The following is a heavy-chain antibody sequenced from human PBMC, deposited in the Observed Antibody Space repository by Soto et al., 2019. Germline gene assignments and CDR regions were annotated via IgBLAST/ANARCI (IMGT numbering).Heavy chain of an antibody. D-gene: IGHD4-17*01. CDR2: INHSGST. V-gene: IGHV4-34*01. CDR3: APIYGDYVEWFDP. Sequence: SEPLSLTCAVSGGSFSGYYWSWIRQPPGKGREWIGEINHSGSTNYNPSLKSRVTISVDTSKNQFSLKLSSVTAADTAVYYCAPIYGDYVEWFDPWGQGTLVTVSS. CDR1: GGSFSGYY. J-gene: IGHJ5*02.